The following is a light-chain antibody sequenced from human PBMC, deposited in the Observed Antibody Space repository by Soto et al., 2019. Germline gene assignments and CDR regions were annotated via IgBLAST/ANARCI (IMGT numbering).Light chain of an antibody. Sequence: ILLTQSPGTLSLSPGERATLSCRASQTVSSYLLWYQQKPGQAPRLLIYDASNRATGVPARFTGSGSGTDFTLTISRLEPEDFAVYYCQQYGSSPPITFGQGTRLEIK. CDR1: QTVSSY. CDR2: DAS. CDR3: QQYGSSPPIT. V-gene: IGKV3-20*01. J-gene: IGKJ5*01.